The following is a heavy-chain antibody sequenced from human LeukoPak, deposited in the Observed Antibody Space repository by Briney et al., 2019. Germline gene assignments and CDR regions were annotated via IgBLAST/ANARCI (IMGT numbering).Heavy chain of an antibody. CDR3: AKKYNTGLDP. CDR2: ISIDGSIT. J-gene: IGHJ5*02. V-gene: IGHV3-74*01. Sequence: SGGSLRLSCAASGFTFSNYYMQWVRQVPGKGLVWVSRISIDGSITSYADSVKGRFTISRDNAKNSLYLQMNSPRAEDTAVYYCAKKYNTGLDPWGQGTLVTVSS. CDR1: GFTFSNYY. D-gene: IGHD1-14*01.